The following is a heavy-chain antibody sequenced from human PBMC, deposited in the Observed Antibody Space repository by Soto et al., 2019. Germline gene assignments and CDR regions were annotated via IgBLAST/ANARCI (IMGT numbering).Heavy chain of an antibody. CDR3: ARYFDWASPLYYYGMDV. Sequence: SVKVSCKGSGGSFSSYAISWVRQAPGQGLEWMGGIIPIFGTANYAQKFQGRVTITADKSTSTAYMELSSLRSEDTAVYYCARYFDWASPLYYYGMDVWGQGTTVTVSS. CDR2: IIPIFGTA. V-gene: IGHV1-69*06. CDR1: GGSFSSYA. J-gene: IGHJ6*02. D-gene: IGHD3-9*01.